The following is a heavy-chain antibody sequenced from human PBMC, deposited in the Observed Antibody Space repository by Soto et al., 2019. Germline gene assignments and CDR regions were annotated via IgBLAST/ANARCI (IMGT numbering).Heavy chain of an antibody. Sequence: SVKVSCKASGGTFSSYAISWVRQAPGQGLEWMGGIIPIFGTANYAQKFQGRVTITADKSTSTAYMELNSLRAEDTAVYYCAKAIRRSLPDLDYWGQGTLVTVSS. V-gene: IGHV1-69*06. CDR2: IIPIFGTA. CDR3: AKAIRRSLPDLDY. D-gene: IGHD4-17*01. J-gene: IGHJ4*01. CDR1: GGTFSSYA.